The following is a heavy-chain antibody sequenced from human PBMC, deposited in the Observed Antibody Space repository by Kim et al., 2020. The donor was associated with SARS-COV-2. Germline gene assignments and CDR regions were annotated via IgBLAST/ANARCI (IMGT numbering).Heavy chain of an antibody. D-gene: IGHD7-27*01. CDR3: ARNHPAPGAFDI. J-gene: IGHJ3*02. CDR2: IYYSGST. V-gene: IGHV4-59*08. Sequence: SETLSLTCTVSGGSISSYCWSWIRQPPGKGLEWIGYIYYSGSTNYNPSLKSRVTISVDTSKNQFSLKLSSVTAADTAVYYCARNHPAPGAFDIWGQGTMV. CDR1: GGSISSYC.